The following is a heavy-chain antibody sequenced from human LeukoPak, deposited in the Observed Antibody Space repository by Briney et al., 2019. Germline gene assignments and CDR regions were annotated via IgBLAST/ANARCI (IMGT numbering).Heavy chain of an antibody. CDR1: GGTFSSYA. J-gene: IGHJ4*02. CDR2: INTNTGNP. Sequence: ASVKVSCKASGGTFSSYAISWARQAPGQGLEWMGWINTNTGNPTYAQGFTGRFVFSLDTSVSTAYLQISSLKAEDTAVYYCARGSSRVGGVQHDYWGQGTLVTVSS. V-gene: IGHV7-4-1*02. D-gene: IGHD1-1*01. CDR3: ARGSSRVGGVQHDY.